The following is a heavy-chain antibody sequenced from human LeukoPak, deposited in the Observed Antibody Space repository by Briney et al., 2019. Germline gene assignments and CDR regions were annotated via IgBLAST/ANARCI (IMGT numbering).Heavy chain of an antibody. Sequence: PSETLSLTCTVSGGSISSSSYYWGWIRQPPGKGLEWIGSIYYSGSTYYNPSLKSRVTISVDTSKNQFSLKLSSVTAADTAVYYCARGRGYYYGSSNNWFDPWGQGTLVTVSS. V-gene: IGHV4-39*07. D-gene: IGHD3-10*01. J-gene: IGHJ5*02. CDR3: ARGRGYYYGSSNNWFDP. CDR2: IYYSGST. CDR1: GGSISSSSYY.